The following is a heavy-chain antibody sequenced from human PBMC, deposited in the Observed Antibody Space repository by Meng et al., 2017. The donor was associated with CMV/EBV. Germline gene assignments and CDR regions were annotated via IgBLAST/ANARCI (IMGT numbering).Heavy chain of an antibody. CDR2: INPNSGGT. D-gene: IGHD2-2*01. V-gene: IGHV1-2*02. Sequence: ASSLVSSKASGYTFTGYYMHWWRQALGQGLEWMGWINPNSGGTNHAQQSQGRVTMTRDTSISTAYMELSRLRSDDTAVYYCARIEIVPAAPYYYYYGMDVWGQGTTVTVSS. J-gene: IGHJ6*02. CDR1: GYTFTGYY. CDR3: ARIEIVPAAPYYYYYGMDV.